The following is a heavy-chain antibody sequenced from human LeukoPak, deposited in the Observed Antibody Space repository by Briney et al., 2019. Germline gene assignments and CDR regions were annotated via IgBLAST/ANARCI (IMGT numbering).Heavy chain of an antibody. CDR1: GGSISSGSYY. J-gene: IGHJ4*02. V-gene: IGHV4-61*02. CDR2: IYTSGST. Sequence: SQTLSLTCTVSGGSISSGSYYLSWIRQPAGKGLEWIGRIYTSGSTNYNPSLKSRVTISVDTSKNQFSLKLSSVTAADTAVYYCARAPRLAVAGTHFDYWGQGTLVTVSS. D-gene: IGHD6-19*01. CDR3: ARAPRLAVAGTHFDY.